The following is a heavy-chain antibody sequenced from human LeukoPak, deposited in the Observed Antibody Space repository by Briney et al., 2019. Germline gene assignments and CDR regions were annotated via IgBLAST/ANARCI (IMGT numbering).Heavy chain of an antibody. CDR1: GFTASSKY. V-gene: IGHV3-53*01. J-gene: IGHJ4*02. Sequence: GGSLRLSCAASGFTASSKYMTWVRQAPGKGLEWVSVIYSGGSTYYADSVKGRFTISRDNSKNTLYLQMNSLRAEDTALYYCATMTTVTNYFDYWGQGTLVTVSS. CDR2: IYSGGST. CDR3: ATMTTVTNYFDY. D-gene: IGHD4-17*01.